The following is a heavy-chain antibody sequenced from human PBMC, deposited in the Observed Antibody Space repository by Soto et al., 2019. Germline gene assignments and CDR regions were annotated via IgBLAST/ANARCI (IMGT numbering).Heavy chain of an antibody. J-gene: IGHJ6*03. CDR2: IYYSGST. D-gene: IGHD1-26*01. CDR1: GGSISSYY. Sequence: PSETLSLTCTVSGGSISSYYWSWIRQPPGKGLEWIGYIYYSGSTNYNPSLKSRVTISVDTSKNQFSLKLSSVTAADTAVYYCARAHRGATGLQYYYYYMDVWGKGTKVTVSS. CDR3: ARAHRGATGLQYYYYYMDV. V-gene: IGHV4-59*01.